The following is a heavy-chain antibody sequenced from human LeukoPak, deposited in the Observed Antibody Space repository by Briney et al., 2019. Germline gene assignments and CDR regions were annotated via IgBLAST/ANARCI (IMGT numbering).Heavy chain of an antibody. CDR3: ARDIVVVPAAIHYGMDV. Sequence: SETLSLTCAVYGGSFSDYFWGWIRQPPGKGLEWIGEINHSGRTYYNPSLKSRVTISVDTSKNQFSLNLSSVTAADTAVYYCARDIVVVPAAIHYGMDVWGQGTTVTVSS. D-gene: IGHD2-2*01. CDR2: INHSGRT. CDR1: GGSFSDYF. V-gene: IGHV4-34*01. J-gene: IGHJ6*02.